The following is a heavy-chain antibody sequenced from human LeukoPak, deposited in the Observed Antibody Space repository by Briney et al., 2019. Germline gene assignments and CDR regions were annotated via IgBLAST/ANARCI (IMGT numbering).Heavy chain of an antibody. D-gene: IGHD3-10*01. CDR2: ISSSSSYI. V-gene: IGHV3-21*04. CDR1: GFTFSSYS. J-gene: IGHJ4*02. Sequence: GGSLRLSCAASGFTFSSYSMNWVRQAPGKGLEWVSSISSSSSYIYYADSVKGRFTISRDNAKNSLYLQMNSLRAEDTALYHCARGSGSYYFDYWGQGTLVTVSS. CDR3: ARGSGSYYFDY.